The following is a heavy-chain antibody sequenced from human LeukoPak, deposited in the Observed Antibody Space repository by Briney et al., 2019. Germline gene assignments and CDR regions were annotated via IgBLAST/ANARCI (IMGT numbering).Heavy chain of an antibody. Sequence: SETLSLTCTVSGGSVSSGSYYWSWIRQPPGKGLEWIGYIYYSGSTNYNPSLKSRVTISVDTSKNQFSLKLSSVTAADTAVYYCARSYYYDSSGYYDWYFDLWGHGTLVTVSS. CDR3: ARSYYYDSSGYYDWYFDL. CDR1: GGSVSSGSYY. D-gene: IGHD3-22*01. J-gene: IGHJ2*01. V-gene: IGHV4-61*01. CDR2: IYYSGST.